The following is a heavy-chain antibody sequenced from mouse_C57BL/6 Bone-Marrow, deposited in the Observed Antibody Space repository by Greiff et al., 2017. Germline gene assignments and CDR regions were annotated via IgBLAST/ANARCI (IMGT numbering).Heavy chain of an antibody. J-gene: IGHJ2*01. V-gene: IGHV5-6*01. CDR2: ISSGGSYT. Sequence: EVKLLESGGDLVKPGGSLKLSCAASGSTFSSYGLSWVRQTPDKRLEWVATISSGGSYTYYPDRVKGRFTLSRDTATNTLYLQMSSLKSEDTAMYYWARPNHYYGSSYLDYWGQGTTLTVSS. D-gene: IGHD1-1*01. CDR1: GSTFSSYG. CDR3: ARPNHYYGSSYLDY.